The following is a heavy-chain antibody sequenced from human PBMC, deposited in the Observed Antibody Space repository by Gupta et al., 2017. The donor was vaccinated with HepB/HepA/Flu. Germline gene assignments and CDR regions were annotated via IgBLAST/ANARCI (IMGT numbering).Heavy chain of an antibody. J-gene: IGHJ4*02. CDR2: ISGSGGST. CDR1: GFTFSSYA. Sequence: EVQLLESGGGLVQPGGSLRLSCAASGFTFSSYAMSWVRQAPGKGLEWVSAISGSGGSTYYADSVKGRFTISRDNSKNTLYLQMNSLRAEDTAVYYCAKSVFRGPTSLTVGYFDYWGQGTLVTVSS. V-gene: IGHV3-23*01. CDR3: AKSVFRGPTSLTVGYFDY. D-gene: IGHD3-10*01.